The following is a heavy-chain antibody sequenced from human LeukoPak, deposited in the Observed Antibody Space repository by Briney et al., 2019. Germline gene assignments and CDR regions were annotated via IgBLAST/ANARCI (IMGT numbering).Heavy chain of an antibody. CDR2: TSAYNGNT. D-gene: IGHD3-22*01. V-gene: IGHV1-18*01. CDR3: ARDAGGYYYDSSGYLSGQGDFSDY. Sequence: GASVKVSCKASGYTFTSYGISWVRQAPGQGLEWMGWTSAYNGNTNYAQKLQGRVTMTTDTSTSTAYMELRSLRSDDTAVYYCARDAGGYYYDSSGYLSGQGDFSDYWGQGTLVTVSS. J-gene: IGHJ4*02. CDR1: GYTFTSYG.